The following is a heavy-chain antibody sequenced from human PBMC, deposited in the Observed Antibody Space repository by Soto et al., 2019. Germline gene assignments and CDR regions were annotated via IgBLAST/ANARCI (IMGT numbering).Heavy chain of an antibody. J-gene: IGHJ5*02. CDR1: GYTFTSYY. Sequence: QVQLVQSGAEVKKPGASVKVSCKASGYTFTSYYMHWVRQAPGQGLEWMGIINPSGGSTSYAQKFQGRGHMTRDTSTSTVYMELSSLRSEDTAVYYCARVYPSDTRYGYVGNNWFDPWGQGTLVTVSS. CDR3: ARVYPSDTRYGYVGNNWFDP. CDR2: INPSGGST. D-gene: IGHD5-18*01. V-gene: IGHV1-46*03.